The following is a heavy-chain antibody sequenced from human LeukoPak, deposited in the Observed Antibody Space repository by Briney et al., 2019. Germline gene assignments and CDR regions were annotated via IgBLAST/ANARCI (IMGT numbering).Heavy chain of an antibody. V-gene: IGHV3-30*02. CDR3: AKLYTAVAAPDAFDI. D-gene: IGHD6-19*01. CDR1: GVTSCGYG. J-gene: IGHJ3*02. CDR2: IRDDGSNR. Sequence: GGCLRLSCAASGVTSCGYGMHWVREAPGKGRKGGAFIRDDGSNRDYADSVKGRFTISRDNSKNTLCLQMNSVRAEETAVYCCAKLYTAVAAPDAFDIWREGTIVTVCS.